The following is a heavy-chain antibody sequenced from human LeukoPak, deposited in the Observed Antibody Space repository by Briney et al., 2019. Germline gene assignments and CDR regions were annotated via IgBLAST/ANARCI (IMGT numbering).Heavy chain of an antibody. V-gene: IGHV3-7*03. CDR3: VRGPHIAATSY. Sequence: GGSLRLSCVASGFSFNNYRMTWVRQAPGKGRERVANIKQDGSEKQYVDSVKGRFAISRDNAKKSLYLQINTLRAEDSAVYYCVRGPHIAATSYWGQGTLVTVSS. CDR1: GFSFNNYR. J-gene: IGHJ4*02. D-gene: IGHD6-25*01. CDR2: IKQDGSEK.